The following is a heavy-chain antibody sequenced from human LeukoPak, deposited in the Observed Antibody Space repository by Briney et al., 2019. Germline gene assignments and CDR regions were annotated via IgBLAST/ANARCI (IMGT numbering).Heavy chain of an antibody. CDR3: ARDRYSGSLRPFSFDY. D-gene: IGHD1-26*01. CDR1: GYTFTSYG. V-gene: IGHV1-18*01. J-gene: IGHJ4*02. CDR2: ISAYNGNT. Sequence: ASVKVSCKASGYTFTSYGISWVREAPGQALEWMGWISAYNGNTNYAQKLQGRVTMTTDTSTSTAYMELRSLRSDDTAVYYCARDRYSGSLRPFSFDYWGQGTLVTVSS.